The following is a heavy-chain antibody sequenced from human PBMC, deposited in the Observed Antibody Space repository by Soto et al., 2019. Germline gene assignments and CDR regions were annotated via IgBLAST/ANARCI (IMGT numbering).Heavy chain of an antibody. J-gene: IGHJ4*02. D-gene: IGHD2-15*01. CDR1: GYTFTSYY. Sequence: ASVKVSCKASGYTFTSYYMHWVRQAPGQGLEWMGIINPSGGSTSYAQKFQGRVTMTRDTSTSTVYMELSSLRSEDTAVYYCARAVVVAAKLGGVDYWGQGTLVTVSS. V-gene: IGHV1-46*03. CDR2: INPSGGST. CDR3: ARAVVVAAKLGGVDY.